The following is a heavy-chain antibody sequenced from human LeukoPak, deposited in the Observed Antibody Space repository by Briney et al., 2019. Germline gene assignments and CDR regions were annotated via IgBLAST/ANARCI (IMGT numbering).Heavy chain of an antibody. CDR2: IHRTGST. D-gene: IGHD3-22*01. CDR1: GDSLKSNNYY. V-gene: IGHV4-39*01. Sequence: PSETLSLTCNVSGDSLKSNNYYWGWIRQSPEKCLEWIGSIHRTGSTYYNPSLNSRLSMSVDTSNSQFALKVTSVTAADTAVYYCAICRKFYSDSSGYCNYFDYWGQGTLVTVSS. CDR3: AICRKFYSDSSGYCNYFDY. J-gene: IGHJ4*02.